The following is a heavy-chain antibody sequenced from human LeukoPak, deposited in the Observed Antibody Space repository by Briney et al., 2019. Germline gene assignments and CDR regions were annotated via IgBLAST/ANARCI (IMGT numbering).Heavy chain of an antibody. CDR2: INPNSGGT. CDR1: GYTFTGYY. Sequence: ASVKVSCKASGYTFTGYYIHWVRQVPGQGLEWMGWINPNSGGTNYAQKLQGRVTMTTDTSTSTAYMELRSLRSDDTAVYYCARDQGIAAAVDYWGQGTLVTVSS. D-gene: IGHD6-13*01. V-gene: IGHV1-2*02. CDR3: ARDQGIAAAVDY. J-gene: IGHJ4*02.